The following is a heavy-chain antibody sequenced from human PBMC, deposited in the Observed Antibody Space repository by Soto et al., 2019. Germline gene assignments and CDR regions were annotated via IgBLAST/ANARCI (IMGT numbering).Heavy chain of an antibody. CDR3: FICLRGIVLMVYAPDAFDI. V-gene: IGHV3-23*01. CDR1: GFTFSSYA. CDR2: ISGGGGST. Sequence: PGGSLRLSCAASGFTFSSYAMSWVRQAPGKGLEWVSAISGGGGSTYYADSVKGRFTISRDNPKNTLYLQMNSLRAEDTAVYFCFICLRGIVLMVYAPDAFDIWGQGTMVTVSS. D-gene: IGHD2-8*01. J-gene: IGHJ3*02.